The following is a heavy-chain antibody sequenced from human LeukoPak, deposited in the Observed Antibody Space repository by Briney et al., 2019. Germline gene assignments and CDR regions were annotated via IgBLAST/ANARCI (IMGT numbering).Heavy chain of an antibody. Sequence: SETLSLTCTVSGGSISSYYWRWIRQPPGKGLEWIGYIYYSGSTNYNPSLKSRVTISVDTSKNQFSLKLSSVTAADTAVYYCARANCSSTSCHSGPYYYYGMDVWGQGTTVTVSS. CDR2: IYYSGST. CDR3: ARANCSSTSCHSGPYYYYGMDV. D-gene: IGHD2-2*02. CDR1: GGSISSYY. V-gene: IGHV4-59*01. J-gene: IGHJ6*02.